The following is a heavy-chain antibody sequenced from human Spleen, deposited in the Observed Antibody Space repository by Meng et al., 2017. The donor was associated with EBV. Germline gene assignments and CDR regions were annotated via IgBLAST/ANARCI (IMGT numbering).Heavy chain of an antibody. CDR1: GGWLRDDY. V-gene: IGHV4-34*01. CDR2: VSQFGRV. J-gene: IGHJ4*02. Sequence: GGKGVLRAAEALGLNGGGDGGWLRDDYWSGIGQAPGEGVEWIGEVSQFGRVRYNASLKSRVSMSADKTKKQFSLELKSMSAADTGVYYCARVGYGVHDVSFEDFWGQGTLVTVSS. D-gene: IGHD3/OR15-3a*01. CDR3: ARVGYGVHDVSFEDF.